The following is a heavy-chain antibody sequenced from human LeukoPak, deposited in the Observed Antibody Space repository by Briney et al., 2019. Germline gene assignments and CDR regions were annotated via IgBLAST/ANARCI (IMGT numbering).Heavy chain of an antibody. CDR2: IYTSGST. Sequence: SETLSLTCTVSGGSISSGSYYWSWIRQPAGKGLEWIGGIYTSGSTNYNPSLKSRVTISVDTSKNQFSLKLSSVTAADTAVYYCARYDILTGPRNWGQGTLVTVSS. CDR3: ARYDILTGPRN. J-gene: IGHJ4*02. D-gene: IGHD3-9*01. CDR1: GGSISSGSYY. V-gene: IGHV4-61*02.